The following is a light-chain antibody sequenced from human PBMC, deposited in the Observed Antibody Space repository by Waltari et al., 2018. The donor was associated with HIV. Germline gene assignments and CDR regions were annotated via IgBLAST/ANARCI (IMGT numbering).Light chain of an antibody. CDR1: GAHIGNT. V-gene: IGLV1-47*01. CDR2: RDN. Sequence: QSVLTQPPSASGAPGQRVTISCSGSGAHIGNTVYWYQQLPGTAPKVLIYRDNQRPSGVPDRFSGSRSGTSASLDVSGLRSEDEANYICAAWDDILSGWVFGGGTKLTVL. J-gene: IGLJ3*02. CDR3: AAWDDILSGWV.